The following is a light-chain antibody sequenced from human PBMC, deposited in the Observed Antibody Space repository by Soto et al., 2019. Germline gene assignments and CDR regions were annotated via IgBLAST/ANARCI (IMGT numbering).Light chain of an antibody. CDR1: SGHKKYA. CDR2: VNSDGSH. CDR3: QTWGTGFRV. J-gene: IGLJ3*02. V-gene: IGLV4-69*01. Sequence: QLVLTQSPSASASLGPSVKLTCTLSSGHKKYAIAWHQQQPQKGPRYLMNVNSDGSHSKGDGIPDRFSGSSSGTERYLIISSLQSEDEADYYCQTWGTGFRVFGGGTKLTVL.